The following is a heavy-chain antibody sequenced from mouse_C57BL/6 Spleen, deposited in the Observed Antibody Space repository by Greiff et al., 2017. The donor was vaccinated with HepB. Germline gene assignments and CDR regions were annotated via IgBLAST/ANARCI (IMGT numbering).Heavy chain of an antibody. J-gene: IGHJ3*01. CDR3: VRPSIYYDYDGEAWFAY. D-gene: IGHD2-4*01. Sequence: EVMLVESGGGLVQPKGSLKLSCAASGFSFNTYAMNWVRQAPGKGLEWVARIRSKSNNYATYYADSVKDRFTISRDDSESMLYLQMNNLKTEDTAMYYCVRPSIYYDYDGEAWFAYWGQGTLVTVSA. V-gene: IGHV10-1*01. CDR2: IRSKSNNYAT. CDR1: GFSFNTYA.